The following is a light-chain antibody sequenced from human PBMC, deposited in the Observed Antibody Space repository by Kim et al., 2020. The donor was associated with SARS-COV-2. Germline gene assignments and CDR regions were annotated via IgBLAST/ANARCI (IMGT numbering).Light chain of an antibody. V-gene: IGKV1-8*01. CDR1: QGIIRY. CDR3: QQYDSYPQS. J-gene: IGKJ2*03. Sequence: IRMTQSPSSLSASTGDRVTITCRASQGIIRYLAWYQQKPGKVPKLLIYAASTLQCGVPSRFSGSGSGTYFTLTISCLQSEDFATYYCQQYDSYPQSFGQGTKLEI. CDR2: AAS.